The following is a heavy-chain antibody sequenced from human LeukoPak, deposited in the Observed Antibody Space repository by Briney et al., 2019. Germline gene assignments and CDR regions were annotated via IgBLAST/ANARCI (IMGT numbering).Heavy chain of an antibody. CDR3: ARGITGSTQGAFDI. CDR2: INAGNGNT. D-gene: IGHD1-7*01. V-gene: IGHV1-3*01. Sequence: ASVKVSCKASGYTFTSYAMHWVRQAPGQRLEWMGWINAGNGNTKYSQKFQGRVTITRDTSASTAYMELSRLRSDDTAVYYCARGITGSTQGAFDIWGQGTMVTVSS. J-gene: IGHJ3*02. CDR1: GYTFTSYA.